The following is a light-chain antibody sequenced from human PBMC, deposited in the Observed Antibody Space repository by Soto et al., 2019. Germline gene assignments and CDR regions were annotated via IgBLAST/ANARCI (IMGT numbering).Light chain of an antibody. CDR2: AAS. Sequence: DVQVSLSPSAVSAKVKDRVTIACRASQGISSWLAWYQQKPGKAPKLLIYAASSLQSGVPSRFSGSGSGTDFTLTICCLQAEDFATYYSKQAKSFPITSGQGTRLEI. J-gene: IGKJ5*01. CDR3: KQAKSFPIT. CDR1: QGISSW. V-gene: IGKV1-12*01.